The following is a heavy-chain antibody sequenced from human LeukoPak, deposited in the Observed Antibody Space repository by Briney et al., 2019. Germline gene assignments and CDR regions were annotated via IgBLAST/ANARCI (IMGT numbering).Heavy chain of an antibody. D-gene: IGHD5-24*01. CDR2: IHSDGRTT. CDR1: GFTFSSAW. Sequence: PGGSLRLSCAASGFTFSSAWMHWVRQPPGKGLVWVSRIHSDGRTTIYADSVKGRFTVSRDNSKNTLYLQINSLRDEDTAVYYCAKDDAWLQYNDWGQGTLVTVSS. V-gene: IGHV3-74*01. J-gene: IGHJ4*02. CDR3: AKDDAWLQYND.